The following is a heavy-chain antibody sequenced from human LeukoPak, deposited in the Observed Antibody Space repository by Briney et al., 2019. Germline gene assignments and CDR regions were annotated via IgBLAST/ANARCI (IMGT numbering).Heavy chain of an antibody. Sequence: SETLSLTCTVSGASIRSYYWSWIRQPPGKGLEWIAYMYYTESPNYNPSLKSRVSMSGDSSRNQFSLKLNSVNAADTAVYYCXXXXDTNNRQRFDYWGQGILVTVSP. V-gene: IGHV4-59*08. J-gene: IGHJ4*02. CDR2: MYYTESP. CDR1: GASIRSYY. CDR3: XXXXDTNNRQRFDY. D-gene: IGHD3-22*01.